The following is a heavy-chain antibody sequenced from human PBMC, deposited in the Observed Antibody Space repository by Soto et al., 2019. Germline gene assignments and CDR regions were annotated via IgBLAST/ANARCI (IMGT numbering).Heavy chain of an antibody. CDR3: ARQGIGNLHGLVDV. Sequence: QVQLQESGPGLVKPSETLSLTCTVSGGSIDGYNCAWIRQPPGKALEWVGYVYYNGGSSYNPSLKSRVMLSMDTSKSQFPLQLRSVTAADTAVYYCARQGIGNLHGLVDVWGRGTTVTVSS. V-gene: IGHV4-59*08. CDR1: GGSIDGYN. D-gene: IGHD3-10*01. CDR2: VYYNGGS. J-gene: IGHJ6*02.